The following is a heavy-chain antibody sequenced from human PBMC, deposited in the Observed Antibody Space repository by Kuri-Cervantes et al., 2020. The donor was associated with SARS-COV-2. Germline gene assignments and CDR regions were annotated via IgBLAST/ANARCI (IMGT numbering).Heavy chain of an antibody. J-gene: IGHJ4*02. D-gene: IGHD3-10*01. Sequence: AESLSLSCAASGFTFSYYGMRWVRQAPGTGLEWVSAVGDNGRDTYYANSVKGRLTISRDNSKNTLFLQINSLRDEDTAVYYCARGGLVRGVSPFDYWGQGTLVTVSS. V-gene: IGHV3-23*01. CDR3: ARGGLVRGVSPFDY. CDR2: VGDNGRDT. CDR1: GFTFSYYG.